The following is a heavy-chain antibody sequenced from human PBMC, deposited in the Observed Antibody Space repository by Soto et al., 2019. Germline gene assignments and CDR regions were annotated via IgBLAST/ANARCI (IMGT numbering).Heavy chain of an antibody. CDR3: ARVAY. Sequence: GESLKISCEASGFTFSRVSTNWVRQVPGKGLEWVASISSASSETWYADSVKGRFIISRDNAQNSLFLQMNTLRPEDSAIYYCARVAYWGPGTQVTVSS. CDR2: ISSASSET. J-gene: IGHJ4*02. CDR1: GFTFSRVS. V-gene: IGHV3-21*04.